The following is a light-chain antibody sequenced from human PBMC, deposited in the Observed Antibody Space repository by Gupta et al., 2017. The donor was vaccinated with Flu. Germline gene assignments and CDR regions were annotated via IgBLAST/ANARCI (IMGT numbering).Light chain of an antibody. CDR3: QQYRFYPWT. V-gene: IGKV1-5*03. CDR1: ESLNSA. J-gene: IGKJ1*01. CDR2: AAS. Sequence: DIQMTQSPSTLSASVGDRVTITCGASESLNSALAWYQQKPGKAPKLLIYAASALESGVPSRFSGSESGTKFTFTITSLHPDDFATYYCQQYRFYPWTFGPGTMVDIK.